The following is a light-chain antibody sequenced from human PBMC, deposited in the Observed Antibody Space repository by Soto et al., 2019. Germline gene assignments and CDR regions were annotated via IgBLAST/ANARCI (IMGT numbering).Light chain of an antibody. CDR1: SSNIGAGYD. CDR3: AAWDDSLSDLL. CDR2: SNY. J-gene: IGLJ2*01. V-gene: IGLV1-44*01. Sequence: QSVLTQPPSVSGAPGQRVTISCTGSSSNIGAGYDVHWYQQFPGTAPKVLIYSNYQRPSGVPDRFSGSKSGTSASLAISGLQSEDEADYYCAAWDDSLSDLLFGGGTKVTVL.